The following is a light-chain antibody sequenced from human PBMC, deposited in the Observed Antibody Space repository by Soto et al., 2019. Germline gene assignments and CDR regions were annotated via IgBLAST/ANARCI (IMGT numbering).Light chain of an antibody. CDR2: GAS. J-gene: IGKJ1*01. CDR1: QSVSSN. Sequence: EIVMTQSPATLSVSPGERATLSCRASQSVSSNLAWYQQKPGQAPRLLIYGASTRATGIPARFSGSGSGTECTLTISSLQSEDFEVYYCQQYNNWPPRTFGQGTKVEIK. V-gene: IGKV3-15*01. CDR3: QQYNNWPPRT.